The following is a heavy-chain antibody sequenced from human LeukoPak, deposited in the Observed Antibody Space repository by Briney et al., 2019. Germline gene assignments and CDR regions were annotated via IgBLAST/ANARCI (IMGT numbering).Heavy chain of an antibody. J-gene: IGHJ3*02. CDR1: GYTFTGYY. CDR3: ARLRSDYGDYVRSEAFDI. Sequence: ASVKVSCKASGYTFTGYYMHWVRQAPGQGLEWMGWINPNSGGTNYAQKFQGRVTMTRDTSISTAYMELSRLRSDDTAVYYCARLRSDYGDYVRSEAFDIWGQGTMVTVSS. CDR2: INPNSGGT. D-gene: IGHD4-17*01. V-gene: IGHV1-2*02.